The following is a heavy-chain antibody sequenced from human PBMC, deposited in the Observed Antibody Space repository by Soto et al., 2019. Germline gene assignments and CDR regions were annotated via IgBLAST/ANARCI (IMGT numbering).Heavy chain of an antibody. CDR2: IYWDDDK. V-gene: IGHV2-5*02. D-gene: IGHD6-25*01. CDR1: GFSLSTSGVG. J-gene: IGHJ4*02. Sequence: QITLKESGPTLVKPTQTLTLTCTFSGFSLSTSGVGVGWIRQPPGKALEWLALIYWDDDKRYSPSLKSRLTTTKDTSKNQVVLTMTNMDPMDTATYYCAHRRRAAGGYFFDYWGQGTLVTVSS. CDR3: AHRRRAAGGYFFDY.